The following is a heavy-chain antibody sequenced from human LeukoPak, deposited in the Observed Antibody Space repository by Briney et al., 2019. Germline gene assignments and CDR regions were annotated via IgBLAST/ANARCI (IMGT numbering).Heavy chain of an antibody. CDR1: GFTVSSNY. CDR3: AKDIPGGGDDY. V-gene: IGHV3-66*01. CDR2: IYRGGST. Sequence: GGSLRLSCAASGFTVSSNYMSWVRQAPGKGLEWVSVIYRGGSTYYADSVKGRFSISRDNAKSSVYLQLNSLRADDTAIYYCAKDIPGGGDDYWGQGTLVTVSP. D-gene: IGHD2-21*02. J-gene: IGHJ4*02.